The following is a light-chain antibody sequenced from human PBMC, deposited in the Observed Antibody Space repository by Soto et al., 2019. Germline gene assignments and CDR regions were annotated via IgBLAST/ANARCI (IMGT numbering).Light chain of an antibody. V-gene: IGKV3-20*01. CDR1: QSVSSS. J-gene: IGKJ5*01. Sequence: EIVMTQSPATLSVSPGERATLSCRASQSVSSSLAWYQQKPGQAPRLLIYGASTRATGIPARFSGSGSGTDFTLTISRLEPDDFAVYYCQQHGRSPLTFGQGTRVEIK. CDR2: GAS. CDR3: QQHGRSPLT.